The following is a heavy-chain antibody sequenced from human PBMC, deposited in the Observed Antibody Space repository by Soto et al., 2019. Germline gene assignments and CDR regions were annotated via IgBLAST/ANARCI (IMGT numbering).Heavy chain of an antibody. CDR3: ARASSPYSWFDP. CDR1: GHTFSTSG. Sequence: QVQLVQSGDEVKNYGASVKVSCKTSGHTFSTSGITWVRQAPGRGLEWMGWISDYNGNTNYAQNLQGRVTMTTDTSTTTAHMELRSLRSDDPAVYYCARASSPYSWFDPWGQGTLVTVSS. J-gene: IGHJ5*02. CDR2: ISDYNGNT. V-gene: IGHV1-18*01. D-gene: IGHD6-19*01.